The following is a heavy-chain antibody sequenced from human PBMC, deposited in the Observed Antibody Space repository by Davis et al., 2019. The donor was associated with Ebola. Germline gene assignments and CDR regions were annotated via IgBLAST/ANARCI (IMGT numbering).Heavy chain of an antibody. Sequence: SETLSLTCAVSGGFVSSGGYSWNWIRQPPGKGLEWIGYYYYTGNTYYNPSLKSRVTISVDTSKNQFSLKLTSVTAADTAVYYCARFEMATIEGDDAFDIWGQGTMVTVSS. CDR2: YYYTGNT. D-gene: IGHD5-24*01. V-gene: IGHV4-61*08. CDR3: ARFEMATIEGDDAFDI. J-gene: IGHJ3*02. CDR1: GGFVSSGGYS.